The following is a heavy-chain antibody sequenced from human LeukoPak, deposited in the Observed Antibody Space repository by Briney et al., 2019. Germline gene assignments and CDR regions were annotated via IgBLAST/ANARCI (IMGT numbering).Heavy chain of an antibody. V-gene: IGHV3-30*18. CDR2: ISYDASHK. J-gene: IGHJ6*02. CDR3: AKDLDSSTMDV. CDR1: GFAFSDYI. Sequence: GGSLRLSCAASGFAFSDYILDWVRQAPGMGLEWVAVISYDASHKYYADSVQGRFTISRDNSKNTLYLQMNSLKTEDTAIYYCAKDLDSSTMDVWGQGTTVTVSS. D-gene: IGHD3-9*01.